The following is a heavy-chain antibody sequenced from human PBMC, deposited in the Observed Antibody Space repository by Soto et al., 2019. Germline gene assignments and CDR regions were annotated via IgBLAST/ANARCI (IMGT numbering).Heavy chain of an antibody. CDR2: MNPNSGNT. V-gene: IGHV1-8*01. J-gene: IGHJ3*02. Sequence: ASVKVSCQASGYTFTSYDINWVRQATGQGLEWMGWMNPNSGNTGYAQKFQGRVTMTRNTSISTAYMELSSLRYEDTAVYYCARTKSRSGIVVANDAFDIWGQGTMVTV. D-gene: IGHD3-22*01. CDR1: GYTFTSYD. CDR3: ARTKSRSGIVVANDAFDI.